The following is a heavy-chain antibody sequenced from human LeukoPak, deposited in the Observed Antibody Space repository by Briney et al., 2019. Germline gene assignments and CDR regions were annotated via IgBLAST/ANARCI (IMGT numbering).Heavy chain of an antibody. J-gene: IGHJ5*02. CDR2: INPNSGGT. V-gene: IGHV1-2*02. CDR3: ARDLSYQLLYLNWFDP. D-gene: IGHD2-2*02. CDR1: GYTFTGYY. Sequence: ASVKVSCKASGYTFTGYYMHWVRQAPGQGLEWMGWINPNSGGTNYAQKFQGRVTMTRDTSISTAYMELSRVRSDDTAVYYCARDLSYQLLYLNWFDPWGQGTLVTVSS.